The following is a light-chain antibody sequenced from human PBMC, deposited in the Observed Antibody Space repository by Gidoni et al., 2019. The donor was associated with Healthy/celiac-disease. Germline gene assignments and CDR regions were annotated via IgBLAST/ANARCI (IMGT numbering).Light chain of an antibody. J-gene: IGKJ2*04. CDR2: KAS. CDR3: QQCNSNGWS. CDR1: QSISSW. V-gene: IGKV1-5*03. Sequence: DIQMTQSPSTLSASVGDRVTITCRASQSISSWLAWYQQKPGKAPKLLIYKASSLESGVPSRFSGSGSGTEFTLTISSLQPDDFATYYCQQCNSNGWSFGQGTKLEIK.